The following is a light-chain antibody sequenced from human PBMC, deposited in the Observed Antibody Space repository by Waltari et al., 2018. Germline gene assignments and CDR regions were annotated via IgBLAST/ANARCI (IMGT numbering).Light chain of an antibody. J-gene: IGKJ1*01. CDR2: GAA. CDR3: QQYNNWTRT. Sequence: EIVMTQSPGTLSVSPGERATLSCRANQSVSSNVAWYQQKPGQAPTLRFYGAATRATGVQDRFSGSGSGTEFTRTVSSLQSEDFAVYYCQQYNNWTRTFGQGTKVEIK. CDR1: QSVSSN. V-gene: IGKV3-15*01.